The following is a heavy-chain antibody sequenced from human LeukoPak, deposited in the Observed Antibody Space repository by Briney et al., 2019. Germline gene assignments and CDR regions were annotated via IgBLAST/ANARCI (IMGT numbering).Heavy chain of an antibody. CDR1: GFTFSSYD. V-gene: IGHV3-23*01. CDR3: AKVSSSGWTNYYYMDV. D-gene: IGHD6-19*01. CDR2: ISGSGGST. J-gene: IGHJ6*03. Sequence: GGSLRLSCAASGFTFSSYDMHWVRQAPGKGLEWVSAISGSGGSTYYADSVKGRFTISRDNSKNTLYLQMNSLRTDDTALYYCAKVSSSGWTNYYYMDVWGKGTTVTVSS.